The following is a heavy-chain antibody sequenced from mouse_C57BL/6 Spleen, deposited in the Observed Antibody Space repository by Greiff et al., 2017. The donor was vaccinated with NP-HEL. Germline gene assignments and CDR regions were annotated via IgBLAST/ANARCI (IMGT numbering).Heavy chain of an antibody. CDR3: ARDLDTTVVATDY. CDR1: GFTFSSYA. J-gene: IGHJ2*01. D-gene: IGHD1-1*01. V-gene: IGHV5-4*01. Sequence: EVMLVESGGGLVKPGGSLKLSCAASGFTFSSYAMSWVRQTPEKRLEWVATISDGGSYTYYPDNVKGRFTISRDNAKNNLYLQMSHLKSEDTAMYYCARDLDTTVVATDYWGQGTTLTVSS. CDR2: ISDGGSYT.